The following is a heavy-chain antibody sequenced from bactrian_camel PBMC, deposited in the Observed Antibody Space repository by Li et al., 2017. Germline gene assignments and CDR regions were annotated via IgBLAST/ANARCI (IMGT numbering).Heavy chain of an antibody. Sequence: HVQLVESGGASVQAGGSLTLSCIASGYTVTSYCMGWFRQVPGKQREGVATIDSDSTTDYADSVKGRFTISRDNAKNTLYLQIDSLKPEDTAMYYCGAIYRDEGCNVVTGGWEFAYWGRGTQVTVS. D-gene: IGHD5*01. CDR3: GAIYRDEGCNVVTGGWEFAY. J-gene: IGHJ4*01. CDR1: GYTVTSYC. CDR2: IDSDSTT. V-gene: IGHV3S53*01.